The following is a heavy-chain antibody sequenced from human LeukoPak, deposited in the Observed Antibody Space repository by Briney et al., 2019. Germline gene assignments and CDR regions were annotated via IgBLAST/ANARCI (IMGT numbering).Heavy chain of an antibody. Sequence: GGSLRLSCAASGFTFSSYWMSWVRQAPGKGLEWVANIKQDGSEKYYVDSVKGRFTISRDNAKNSLYLQMNSLRAEDTAVYYCAKAAQALMVYAADDYWGQGTLVTVSS. CDR2: IKQDGSEK. CDR1: GFTFSSYW. J-gene: IGHJ4*02. CDR3: AKAAQALMVYAADDY. D-gene: IGHD2-8*01. V-gene: IGHV3-7*03.